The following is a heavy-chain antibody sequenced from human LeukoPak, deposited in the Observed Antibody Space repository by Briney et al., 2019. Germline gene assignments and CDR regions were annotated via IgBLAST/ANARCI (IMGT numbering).Heavy chain of an antibody. CDR3: ARDFDSSGYYFDY. J-gene: IGHJ4*02. CDR2: IKQDGSEK. V-gene: IGHV3-7*01. CDR1: GFTFSSYW. Sequence: PGGSLRLSCAASGFTFSSYWMSWVRQAPGKGLEWVANIKQDGSEKYYVDSVKGRFTISRDNAKNSLYLQMNSPRAEDTAVYYCARDFDSSGYYFDYWGQGTLVTVSS. D-gene: IGHD3-22*01.